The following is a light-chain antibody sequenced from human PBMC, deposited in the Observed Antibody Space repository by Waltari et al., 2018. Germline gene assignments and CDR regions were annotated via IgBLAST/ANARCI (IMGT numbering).Light chain of an antibody. CDR3: QQYYSTPRT. V-gene: IGKV4-1*01. J-gene: IGKJ1*01. Sequence: DIVVTQSPDYLAVSLGARATINCKSSQSVFYNSNNKNFLAWYQQKPGQPPKLLIYWASTRQSGVPDRFSGTGSGTDFTLTISTLQAEDVAVYYCQQYYSTPRTFGQGTRVEI. CDR2: WAS. CDR1: QSVFYNSNNKNF.